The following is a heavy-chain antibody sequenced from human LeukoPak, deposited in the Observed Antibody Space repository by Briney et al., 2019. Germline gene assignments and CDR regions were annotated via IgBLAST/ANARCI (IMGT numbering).Heavy chain of an antibody. D-gene: IGHD2-21*02. V-gene: IGHV4-59*08. CDR3: ARRSDWVDY. CDR2: AHYSGST. Sequence: SETLSLTCTVSGGSISDYYWSWIRQPPGKGLEWIGYAHYSGSTNYNPSLKSRVTISVDRSKNQISLKVTSVTAADTAVYYCARRSDWVDYWGQGTLVTVSS. CDR1: GGSISDYY. J-gene: IGHJ4*02.